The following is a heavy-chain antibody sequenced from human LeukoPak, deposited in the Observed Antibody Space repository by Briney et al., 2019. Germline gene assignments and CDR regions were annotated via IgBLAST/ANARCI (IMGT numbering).Heavy chain of an antibody. CDR2: INPSGGST. CDR3: ARRGSSTSCYWSFDY. CDR1: GYTFTSYY. Sequence: ASVKVSCKASGYTFTSYYMHWVRQAPGQGPEWMGIINPSGGSTSYAQKFQGRVTMTWDTSTSTVYMELSSLRSEDTAVYYCARRGSSTSCYWSFDYWGQGTLVTVSS. V-gene: IGHV1-46*01. D-gene: IGHD2-2*01. J-gene: IGHJ4*02.